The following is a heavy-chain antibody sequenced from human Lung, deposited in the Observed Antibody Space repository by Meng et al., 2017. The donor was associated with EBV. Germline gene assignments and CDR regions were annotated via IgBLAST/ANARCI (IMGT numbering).Heavy chain of an antibody. CDR2: INTNTGKP. V-gene: IGHV7-4-1*02. Sequence: QVKLGQSVSELKKPGASVWIFCKASGYTFTTYGMNWVRQAPGQGLEWMGWINTNTGKPTYAQGLTGRFVFSLDTSVSTAYLQISSLKAEDTAVYYCARDSEAADYWGQGTLVTVSS. D-gene: IGHD6-25*01. CDR3: ARDSEAADY. J-gene: IGHJ4*02. CDR1: GYTFTTYG.